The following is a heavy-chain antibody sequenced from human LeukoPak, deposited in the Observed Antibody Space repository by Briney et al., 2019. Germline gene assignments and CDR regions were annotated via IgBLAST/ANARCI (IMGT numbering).Heavy chain of an antibody. V-gene: IGHV1-8*03. CDR2: MNPNSGDT. CDR1: GYTFIRYD. J-gene: IGHJ5*02. D-gene: IGHD4-11*01. CDR3: ARGDYSNPGGDWFDP. Sequence: GASVKVSCKASGYTFIRYDINWVRQATGQGLEWMGCMNPNSGDTGYAQKFQGRVTIARNPSISTASMELSSLRSEDTAVYYCARGDYSNPGGDWFDPWGQGTLVTVSS.